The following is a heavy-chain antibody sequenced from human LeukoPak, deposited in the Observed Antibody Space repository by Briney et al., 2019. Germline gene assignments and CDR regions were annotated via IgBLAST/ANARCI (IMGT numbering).Heavy chain of an antibody. CDR3: ARDLAVVVVSPIGVKFDY. CDR1: GGSISSSS. CDR2: ISTSSSYI. Sequence: PSETLSLTCTVSGGSISSSSYYWGWIRQAPGKGLEWVSSISTSSSYIYYADSVKGRFTISRDNAKNSLYLQMNSLRAEDTAVYYCARDLAVVVVSPIGVKFDYWGQGTLVTVSS. D-gene: IGHD2-15*01. V-gene: IGHV3-21*01. J-gene: IGHJ4*02.